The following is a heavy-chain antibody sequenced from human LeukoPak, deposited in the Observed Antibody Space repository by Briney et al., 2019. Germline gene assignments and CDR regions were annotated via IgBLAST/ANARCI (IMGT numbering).Heavy chain of an antibody. J-gene: IGHJ4*02. CDR3: TSQLQLLTFFDY. CDR1: GYTFTSYG. D-gene: IGHD6-13*01. V-gene: IGHV1-18*01. Sequence: ASVKVSCKASGYTFTSYGISWVRQAPGQGLEWMGWISAYNGNTNYAQKLQGRVTMTTDTSTSTAYMELRSLRSEDTAVYYCTSQLQLLTFFDYWGQGTLVTVSS. CDR2: ISAYNGNT.